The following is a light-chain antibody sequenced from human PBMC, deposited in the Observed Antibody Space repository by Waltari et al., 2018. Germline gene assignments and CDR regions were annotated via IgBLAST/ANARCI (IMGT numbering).Light chain of an antibody. Sequence: DIQLTQSPSFLSASVGDRVTITCRASQGIRSSLAWYQQKPGKAPNLLIYAASTLQSGVPSRFSGSGSGTEFTLTISSLQPEDFATYYCQQVNSFPSTFGQGTKLEIK. CDR2: AAS. J-gene: IGKJ2*01. V-gene: IGKV1-9*01. CDR3: QQVNSFPST. CDR1: QGIRSS.